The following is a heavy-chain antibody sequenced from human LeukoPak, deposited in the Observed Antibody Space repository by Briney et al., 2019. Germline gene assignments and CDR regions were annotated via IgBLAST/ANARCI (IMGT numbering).Heavy chain of an antibody. J-gene: IGHJ6*02. CDR3: ARDRPRGQGYCSSTSCYGGYYGMDV. CDR2: INPSGGST. Sequence: AASVKVSCKASGYTFTSYYMHWVRQAPGQGLEWMGIINPSGGSTSYAQKFQGRVTLTRDTSTSTVYMELSSLRSEDTAVYYCARDRPRGQGYCSSTSCYGGYYGMDVWGQGTTVTVSS. CDR1: GYTFTSYY. D-gene: IGHD2-2*01. V-gene: IGHV1-46*01.